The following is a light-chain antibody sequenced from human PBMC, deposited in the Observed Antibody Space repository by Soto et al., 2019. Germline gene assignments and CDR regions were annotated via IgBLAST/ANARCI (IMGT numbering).Light chain of an antibody. V-gene: IGLV1-44*01. Sequence: QSVLTQPPSASGTPGQRVTISCSGSSSNIGSNTVNWYQQLPGTAPKLLIYSNNQRPSGVPDRFSGSKSGTSASLAISGLQSEDEAVYYCAAWDDSLNVVFGGGTQLTVL. CDR3: AAWDDSLNVV. CDR1: SSNIGSNT. CDR2: SNN. J-gene: IGLJ2*01.